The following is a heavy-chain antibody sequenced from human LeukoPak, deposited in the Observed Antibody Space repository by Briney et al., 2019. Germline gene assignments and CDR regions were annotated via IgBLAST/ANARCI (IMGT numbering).Heavy chain of an antibody. CDR3: ARDDGGKFNDAFDI. CDR2: ISNSGSTI. V-gene: IGHV3-11*04. D-gene: IGHD4-23*01. J-gene: IGHJ3*02. Sequence: KSGGSLRLSCAASGFTFSDYYMSWIRQAPGKGLEWVSYISNSGSTIYYADSVKGRFFISRDNAKNSLYLQMNSLRAEDTAAYFCARDDGGKFNDAFDIWGQGTVVTVSS. CDR1: GFTFSDYY.